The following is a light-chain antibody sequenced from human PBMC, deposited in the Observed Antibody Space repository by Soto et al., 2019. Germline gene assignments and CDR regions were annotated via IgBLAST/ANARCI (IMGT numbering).Light chain of an antibody. CDR1: QSISSY. CDR2: VAS. J-gene: IGKJ1*01. Sequence: DIQMTQSPSSLSASVGDRVTITCRASQSISSYLSWYQQKPGKAPKLLINVASTLQSGVPSRFSGSGSGTEFTLTISSLQPDDFATYYCQQYNTFSRTFGQGTKV. CDR3: QQYNTFSRT. V-gene: IGKV1-39*01.